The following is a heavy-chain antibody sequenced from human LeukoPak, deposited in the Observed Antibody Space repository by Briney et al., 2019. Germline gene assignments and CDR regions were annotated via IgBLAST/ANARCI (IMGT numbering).Heavy chain of an antibody. J-gene: IGHJ4*02. CDR1: GFTFSSYE. CDR3: ARVPYDYVWGSYGGDYYFDY. CDR2: ISSSGSTI. V-gene: IGHV3-48*03. D-gene: IGHD3-16*01. Sequence: GGSLRLSCAASGFTFSSYEMNWVRQAPGKGLEWVSYISSSGSTIYYADSVKGRFTISRDNAKNSLYLQMSSLRAEDTAVYYCARVPYDYVWGSYGGDYYFDYWGQGTLVTVSS.